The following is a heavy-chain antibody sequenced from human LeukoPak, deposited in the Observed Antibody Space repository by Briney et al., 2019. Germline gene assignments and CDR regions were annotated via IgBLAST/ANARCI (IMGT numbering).Heavy chain of an antibody. Sequence: SETLSLTCTVSGGSLSSYACGWVPHPAGEGLGWIGRIYTSGNTNYKPSLTSRVTMSVDTSKKQFSLKLSSVTAADTAVYYCARVSSSWYQYWYFDLWGRGTLVTVSS. CDR1: GGSLSSYA. D-gene: IGHD6-13*01. J-gene: IGHJ2*01. CDR3: ARVSSSWYQYWYFDL. V-gene: IGHV4-4*07. CDR2: IYTSGNT.